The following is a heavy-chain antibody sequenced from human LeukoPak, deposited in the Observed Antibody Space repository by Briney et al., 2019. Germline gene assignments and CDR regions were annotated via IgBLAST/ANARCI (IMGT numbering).Heavy chain of an antibody. CDR3: EAGYSSSWALGS. CDR1: GFAFSSYA. V-gene: IGHV3-30-3*01. Sequence: PGGSLRLSCAASGFAFSSYAMHWVRQAPGKGLEWVAVISYDGSNKYYADSVKGRFTISRDNSKNTLYLQMNSLRAEDTAVYYCEAGYSSSWALGSWGEGNLVTVSP. J-gene: IGHJ5*02. D-gene: IGHD6-13*01. CDR2: ISYDGSNK.